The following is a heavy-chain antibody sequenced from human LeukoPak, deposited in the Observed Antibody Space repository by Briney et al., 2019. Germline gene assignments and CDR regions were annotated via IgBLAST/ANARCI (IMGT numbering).Heavy chain of an antibody. J-gene: IGHJ4*02. CDR3: AKESGELGMRYFDY. V-gene: IGHV3-33*06. CDR2: IWYDGSNK. CDR1: GFTFSSYG. Sequence: LPGGSLRLSCAASGFTFSSYGMHWVRQAPGKGLEWVAVIWYDGSNKYYADSVKGRFTTSRDNSKNTLYLQMNSLRAEDTAVYYCAKESGELGMRYFDYWGQGTLVTVSS. D-gene: IGHD1-26*01.